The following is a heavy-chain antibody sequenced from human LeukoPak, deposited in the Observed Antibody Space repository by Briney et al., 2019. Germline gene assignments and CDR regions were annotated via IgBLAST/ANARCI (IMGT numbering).Heavy chain of an antibody. CDR2: IYPGDSDT. CDR1: GYSFTNYW. D-gene: IGHD2-2*01. J-gene: IGHJ4*02. V-gene: IGHV5-51*01. Sequence: GESLKISCKGSGYSFTNYWIDWVRQMPGKGLEWMGIIYPGDSDTRYGPSFQGQVTISADKSISTAYLQWSSLKASDTAMYYCARQYQDYFDYWGQGTLVTVSS. CDR3: ARQYQDYFDY.